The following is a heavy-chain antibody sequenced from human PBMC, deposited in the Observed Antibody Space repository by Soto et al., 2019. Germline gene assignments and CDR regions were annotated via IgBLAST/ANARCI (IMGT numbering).Heavy chain of an antibody. D-gene: IGHD3-3*01. V-gene: IGHV4-34*01. CDR2: INHSGST. J-gene: IGHJ6*02. CDR3: ARGTRRSGYYYYYGMDV. CDR1: GGSFSGYY. Sequence: SETLSLTCAVYGGSFSGYYWSWIRQPPGKGLEWIGEINHSGSTNYNPSLKSRVTISVDTSKNQFSLKLSSVTAADTAVYYCARGTRRSGYYYYYGMDVWGQGTTVTVSS.